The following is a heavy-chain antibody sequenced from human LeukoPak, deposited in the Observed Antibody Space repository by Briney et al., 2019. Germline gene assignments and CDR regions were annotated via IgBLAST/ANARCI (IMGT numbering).Heavy chain of an antibody. CDR2: IYNSGST. J-gene: IGHJ4*02. CDR3: ARGNTWLTSK. D-gene: IGHD3-22*01. V-gene: IGHV4-59*08. Sequence: SETLSLTCTVSGGSISSYYWSWIRQPPGKGLEWIGNIYNSGSTNYNPSLKSRVTISVDTSKNQFSLKLTSVTATDTPFYYCARGNTWLTSKWGQGTLVTVSS. CDR1: GGSISSYY.